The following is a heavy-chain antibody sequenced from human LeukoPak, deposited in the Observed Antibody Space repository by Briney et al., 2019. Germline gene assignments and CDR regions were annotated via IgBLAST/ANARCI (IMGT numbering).Heavy chain of an antibody. Sequence: GGSLRLSCAASGFTFSNYWMHWVRQAPGKGLVWVSRINTDGTGTSYADSVKGRFTISRDNAKNTLYLQMNSLRVEDTAVYYCARHSTSILGVVTEDYWGQGTLVTVSS. CDR3: ARHSTSILGVVTEDY. D-gene: IGHD3-3*01. V-gene: IGHV3-74*01. CDR1: GFTFSNYW. CDR2: INTDGTGT. J-gene: IGHJ4*02.